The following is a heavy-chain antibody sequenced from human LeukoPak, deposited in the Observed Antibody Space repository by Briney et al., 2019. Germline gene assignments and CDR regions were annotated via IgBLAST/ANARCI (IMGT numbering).Heavy chain of an antibody. Sequence: GESPKISCKGSGYSFTNYWIAWVRQMPGKGLEWMGIIYFGDSGAKYSPSFQGQVTISADKSISTAYLQWSSLKASDTAIYYCARQDGIGWHFFDYWGQGTPVTVSS. CDR2: IYFGDSGA. D-gene: IGHD6-19*01. CDR3: ARQDGIGWHFFDY. CDR1: GYSFTNYW. V-gene: IGHV5-51*01. J-gene: IGHJ4*02.